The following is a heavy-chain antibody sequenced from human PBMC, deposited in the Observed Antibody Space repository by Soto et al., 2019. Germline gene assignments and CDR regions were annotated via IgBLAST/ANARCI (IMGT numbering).Heavy chain of an antibody. CDR2: INHSGST. J-gene: IGHJ5*02. D-gene: IGHD6-19*01. CDR3: ARVSGWYANWFDP. Sequence: SETLSLTCAVYGGSFSGYYWSWIRQPPGKGLEWIGEINHSGSTNYNPSLKSRVTISVDTSKNQFSLKLSSVTAADTAVYYCARVSGWYANWFDPWGQGTLVTVSS. V-gene: IGHV4-34*01. CDR1: GGSFSGYY.